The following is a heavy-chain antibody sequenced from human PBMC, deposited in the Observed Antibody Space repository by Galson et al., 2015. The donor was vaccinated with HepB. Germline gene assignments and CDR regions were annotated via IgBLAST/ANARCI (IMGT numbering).Heavy chain of an antibody. CDR2: ISAYNGNT. J-gene: IGHJ4*02. CDR1: GYTFTSYG. D-gene: IGHD3-10*01. CDR3: ARDSNTMVRGVTKPHDY. V-gene: IGHV1-18*04. Sequence: SVKVSCKASGYTFTSYGISWVRQAPGQGLEWMGWISAYNGNTNYAQKLQGRVTMTTDTSTSTAYMELRSLRSDDTAVYYCARDSNTMVRGVTKPHDYWGQGTLVTVSS.